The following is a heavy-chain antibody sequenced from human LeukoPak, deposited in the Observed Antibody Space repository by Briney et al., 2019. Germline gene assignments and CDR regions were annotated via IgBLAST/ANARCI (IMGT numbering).Heavy chain of an antibody. CDR2: IKQDGSEK. Sequence: GGSLRLSCAASGFTFSSYWMSWVRQAPGKGLEWVANIKQDGSEKYYVDSVKGRFTISRDNAKNSLYLQMNSLRAGDTAVYYCARLQYYYDSSGPSQFDYWGQGTLVTVSS. J-gene: IGHJ4*02. CDR1: GFTFSSYW. V-gene: IGHV3-7*01. CDR3: ARLQYYYDSSGPSQFDY. D-gene: IGHD3-22*01.